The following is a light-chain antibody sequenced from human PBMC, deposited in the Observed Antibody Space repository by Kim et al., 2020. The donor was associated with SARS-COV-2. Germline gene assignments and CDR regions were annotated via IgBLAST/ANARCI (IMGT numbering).Light chain of an antibody. J-gene: IGLJ1*01. CDR1: SSDVGGYDY. CDR2: DVN. CDR3: CSYAGSYTYV. Sequence: QSALTQPRSVSGSPGQSVTISCTGTSSDVGGYDYVSWYQQHSGKAPKLIICDVNKWPSGVPDRFSGSKAGNTASLTISGLQAEDEAGYYCCSYAGSYTYVFGSGTKVTVL. V-gene: IGLV2-11*01.